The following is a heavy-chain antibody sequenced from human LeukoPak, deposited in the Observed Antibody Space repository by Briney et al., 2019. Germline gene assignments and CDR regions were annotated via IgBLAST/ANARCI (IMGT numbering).Heavy chain of an antibody. Sequence: ASVKVSCKASGYTFTSYGISWVRQAPGQGLEWMGWISAYNGNTSYAQKLQGRVTMTTDTSTSTAYMELRSLRSDDTAVYYCARDHGIAAAGPFDYWGQGTLVTVSS. J-gene: IGHJ4*02. CDR3: ARDHGIAAAGPFDY. D-gene: IGHD6-13*01. V-gene: IGHV1-18*01. CDR2: ISAYNGNT. CDR1: GYTFTSYG.